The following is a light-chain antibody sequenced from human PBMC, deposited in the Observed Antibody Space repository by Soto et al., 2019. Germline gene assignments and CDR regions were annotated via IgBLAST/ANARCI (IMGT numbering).Light chain of an antibody. CDR2: AAS. CDR1: QGIRTD. CDR3: LQHNSYAWT. J-gene: IGKJ1*01. Sequence: DIQMTQSPSSLSASVGDRVTITCRASQGIRTDLGWYQQKPGKASKRLIYAASSLQSGVPSRFSGSGSGTEFTLTISSLQPEDFATYYCLQHNSYAWTFGQGTKVEIK. V-gene: IGKV1-17*01.